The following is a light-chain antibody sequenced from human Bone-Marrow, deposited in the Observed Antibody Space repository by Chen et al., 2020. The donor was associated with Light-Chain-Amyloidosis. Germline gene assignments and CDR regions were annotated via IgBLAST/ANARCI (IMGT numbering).Light chain of an antibody. CDR2: EVT. CDR3: SSYTSTNTLV. V-gene: IGLV2-14*01. CDR1: SSDVGGDNH. Sequence: QSALTQPASVSASPGHSLTISGTGTSSDVGGDNHVSWYQQHPDKAPKLMIYEVTNRPSWVPDRFSGSKSDNTASLTISGLQTEDEADYFCSSYTSTNTLVFGSGTRVTVL. J-gene: IGLJ1*01.